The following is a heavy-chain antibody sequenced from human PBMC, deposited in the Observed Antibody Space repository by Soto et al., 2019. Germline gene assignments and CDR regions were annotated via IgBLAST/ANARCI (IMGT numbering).Heavy chain of an antibody. D-gene: IGHD4-17*01. Sequence: SETLSLTCTASVGSISSSHWSWIRQPPGKGLEWIGYMYHSGITSSNPSLKSRVTISEDRSKNQLSLKLSSVTAADTAVYFCVRGPNVGEYIPYWGQGILVTVSS. V-gene: IGHV4-59*01. CDR1: VGSISSSH. J-gene: IGHJ4*02. CDR3: VRGPNVGEYIPY. CDR2: MYHSGIT.